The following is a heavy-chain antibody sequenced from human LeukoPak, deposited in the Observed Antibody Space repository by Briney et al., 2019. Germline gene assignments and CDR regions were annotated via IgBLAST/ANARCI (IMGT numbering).Heavy chain of an antibody. J-gene: IGHJ5*02. CDR2: IYPDDSHT. Sequence: GESLQISCKGSGYSFNMYWIGWVRQMPGKGLEWMGIIYPDDSHTRYSPSFQGQVTISADKSISTAYLQWSSLKASDTAIYYCARRGDYADWFDPWGQGTLVTVSS. CDR3: ARRGDYADWFDP. CDR1: GYSFNMYW. D-gene: IGHD4-17*01. V-gene: IGHV5-51*01.